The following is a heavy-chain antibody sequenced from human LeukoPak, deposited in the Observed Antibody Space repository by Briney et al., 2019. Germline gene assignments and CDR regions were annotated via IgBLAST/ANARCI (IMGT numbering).Heavy chain of an antibody. V-gene: IGHV3-30-3*01. CDR2: ISYDGSNK. Sequence: GRSLRLSCAASGFTFSSYAMHWVRQAPGKGLEWVAVISYDGSNKYYADSVKGRFTISRDNSKNTLYLQMNSLRAEDTAVYYCARDPSSGVVIIFDYFDYWGQGTLVTVSS. D-gene: IGHD3-3*01. CDR3: ARDPSSGVVIIFDYFDY. CDR1: GFTFSSYA. J-gene: IGHJ4*02.